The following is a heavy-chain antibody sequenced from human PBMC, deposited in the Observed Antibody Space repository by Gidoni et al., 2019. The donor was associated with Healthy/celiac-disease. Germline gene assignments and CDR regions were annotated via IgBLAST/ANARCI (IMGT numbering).Heavy chain of an antibody. CDR1: GYTFPGYY. Sequence: QVPLVQSGAEVKKPGASVKVSCKASGYTFPGYYMHWVRQAPGQGLEWMGWINPNSGGTNDAQKFQGRGTMTRDTSISTAYMELSRLRSDDTAVYYCARDGTVRDCSGGSCYSLFDYWGQGTLVTVSS. CDR3: ARDGTVRDCSGGSCYSLFDY. D-gene: IGHD2-15*01. V-gene: IGHV1-2*02. CDR2: INPNSGGT. J-gene: IGHJ4*02.